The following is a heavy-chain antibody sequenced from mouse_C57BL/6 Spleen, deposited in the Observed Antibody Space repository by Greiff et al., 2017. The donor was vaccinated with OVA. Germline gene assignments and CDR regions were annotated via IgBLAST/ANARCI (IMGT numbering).Heavy chain of an antibody. Sequence: EVKVVESGGGLVKPGGSLKLSCAASGFTFSSYAMSWVRQTPEKRLEWVATISDGGSYTYYPDNVKGRFTISRDNAKNNLYLQMSHLKSEDTAMYYCARGPTVVATGYFDVWGTGTTVTVSS. CDR3: ARGPTVVATGYFDV. V-gene: IGHV5-4*03. J-gene: IGHJ1*03. CDR2: ISDGGSYT. D-gene: IGHD1-1*01. CDR1: GFTFSSYA.